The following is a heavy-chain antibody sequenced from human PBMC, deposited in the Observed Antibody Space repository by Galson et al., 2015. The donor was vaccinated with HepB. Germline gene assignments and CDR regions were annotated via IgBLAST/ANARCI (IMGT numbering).Heavy chain of an antibody. CDR3: ARDLPDYYDSSGPSFDY. CDR2: INPSGGST. V-gene: IGHV1-46*01. D-gene: IGHD3-22*01. Sequence: SCKASGYTFTTYYMHWVRQAPGQGLEWMGVINPSGGSTSYAQNFQGRVTMTRDTSTSTVYMELSSLRSEDTAVYYCARDLPDYYDSSGPSFDYWGQGILVTVSS. J-gene: IGHJ4*02. CDR1: GYTFTTYY.